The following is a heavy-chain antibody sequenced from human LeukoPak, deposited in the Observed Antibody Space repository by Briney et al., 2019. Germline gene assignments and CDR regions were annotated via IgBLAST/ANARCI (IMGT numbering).Heavy chain of an antibody. J-gene: IGHJ3*01. Sequence: PGGSLRLSCAASGFTVSSNYMSWVRQAPGKGLEWVSVIYSSGSTHYADSVKGRFTISRDNSKNTLYLQMNSLRAEDTAVYYRAREKESSGLTLDLWGQGTMVTVSS. V-gene: IGHV3-53*01. CDR2: IYSSGST. D-gene: IGHD3-22*01. CDR3: AREKESSGLTLDL. CDR1: GFTVSSNY.